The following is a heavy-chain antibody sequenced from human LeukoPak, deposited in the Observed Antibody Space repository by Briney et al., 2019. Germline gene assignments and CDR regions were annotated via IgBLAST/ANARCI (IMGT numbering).Heavy chain of an antibody. CDR2: ISSSTTYI. Sequence: PGGSLRLSCAASGFTFDDYGMSWVRQAPGKGLEWVSSISSSTTYISYADSVKGRFTISRDNAKNSLYLQMNSLRAEDTAVYYCARGAAGYVGASSFDYWGQGTLVTVSS. CDR3: ARGAAGYVGASSFDY. CDR1: GFTFDDYG. D-gene: IGHD1-26*01. J-gene: IGHJ4*02. V-gene: IGHV3-21*01.